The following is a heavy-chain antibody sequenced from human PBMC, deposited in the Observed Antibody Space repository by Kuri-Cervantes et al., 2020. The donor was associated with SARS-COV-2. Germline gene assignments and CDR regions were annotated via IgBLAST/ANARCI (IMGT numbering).Heavy chain of an antibody. CDR1: GYSFTSYW. D-gene: IGHD1-26*01. Sequence: GESLKISCKGSGYSFTSYWIGWARQMPGKGLEWMGIIYPGDSDTRYSPSFQGQVTISADKSISTAYLQWSSLKASDTAMYYCATSGKEEWELLGFDYWGQGTLVTVSS. V-gene: IGHV5-51*01. CDR3: ATSGKEEWELLGFDY. J-gene: IGHJ4*02. CDR2: IYPGDSDT.